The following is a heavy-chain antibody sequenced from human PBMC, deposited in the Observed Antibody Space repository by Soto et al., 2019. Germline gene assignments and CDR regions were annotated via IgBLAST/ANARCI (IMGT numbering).Heavy chain of an antibody. Sequence: EVQLVESVGGLVQPGGSLRLSCAASGFTFSSYEMNWVRQSPGKGLEWVSYISSSGSTIYYADSVKGRFTISRDNAKNSLDLQMTSLRAEDTSVYYCARNYCDYDDAFAIRGHATMVTVSS. V-gene: IGHV3-48*03. D-gene: IGHD4-17*01. CDR3: ARNYCDYDDAFAI. CDR1: GFTFSSYE. CDR2: ISSSGSTI. J-gene: IGHJ3*02.